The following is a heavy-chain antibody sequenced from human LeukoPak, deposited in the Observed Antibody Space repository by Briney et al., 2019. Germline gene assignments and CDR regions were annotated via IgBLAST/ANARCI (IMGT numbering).Heavy chain of an antibody. CDR2: IYTSGST. V-gene: IGHV4-4*07. Sequence: SETLSLTCTVSGGSISSYYWSWIRQPAGKGLEWIGRIYTSGSTNYNPSLKSQVTMSVDTSKNQFSLKLSPVTAADTAVYYCARGRDGYNVVAFDIWGQGTMVTVSS. CDR1: GGSISSYY. D-gene: IGHD5-24*01. CDR3: ARGRDGYNVVAFDI. J-gene: IGHJ3*02.